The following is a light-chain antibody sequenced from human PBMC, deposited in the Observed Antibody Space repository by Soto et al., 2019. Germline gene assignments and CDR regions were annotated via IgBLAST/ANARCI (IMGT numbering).Light chain of an antibody. CDR1: QDIRNY. V-gene: IGKV1-33*01. Sequence: DIRLTQSPSSLSASVGDRVTITCQASQDIRNYLNWYQQKPGRAPNLPIYDASNLKTGVPSRFSGSGSGTDFTFTISSLQPEDIATYYCQHYDHLPPLSFGEGTKVEIK. CDR2: DAS. CDR3: QHYDHLPPLS. J-gene: IGKJ4*01.